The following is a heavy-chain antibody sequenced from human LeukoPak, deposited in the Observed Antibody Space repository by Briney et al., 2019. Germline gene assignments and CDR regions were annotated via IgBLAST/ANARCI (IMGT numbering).Heavy chain of an antibody. CDR2: MNPNSGNT. CDR3: VRGVRIAVAGTHYYFDY. Sequence: ASVKVSCKASGYTFTNYDINWVRQATGQGLEWMGWMNPNSGNTGYAQKFQGRATMTKSTSITTAYMDLSSLRSEDTAVYYCVRGVRIAVAGTHYYFDYWGQGTLVTVSS. CDR1: GYTFTNYD. J-gene: IGHJ4*02. V-gene: IGHV1-8*01. D-gene: IGHD6-19*01.